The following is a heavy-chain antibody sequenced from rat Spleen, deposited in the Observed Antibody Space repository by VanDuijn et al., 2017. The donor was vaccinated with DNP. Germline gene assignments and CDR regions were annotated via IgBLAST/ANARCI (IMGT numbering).Heavy chain of an antibody. CDR3: ARYYSGYNFFDY. CDR1: GFTFSDYY. Sequence: EVQLVESGGGLVQPGRSLKISCAASGFTFSDYYMAWVRQAPTRGLEWVAYIRYDGGNSYYRDSVKGRFTISRDNGKSTLYLQMNSLRSEDMATYYCARYYSGYNFFDYWGQGVMVTVSS. V-gene: IGHV5-22*01. D-gene: IGHD4-3*01. CDR2: IRYDGGNS. J-gene: IGHJ2*01.